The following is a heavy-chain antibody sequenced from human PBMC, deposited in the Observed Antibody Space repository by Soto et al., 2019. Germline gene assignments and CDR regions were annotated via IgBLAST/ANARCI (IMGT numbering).Heavy chain of an antibody. Sequence: GASVKVSCKASGYTFTSYGISWVRQAPGQGLEWMGWISAYNGNTNYAQKLQGRVTMTTDTSTSTAYMELRGLRSDDTAVYYCARGTLDYIWGSYLAFDYWGQGTLVTVSS. J-gene: IGHJ4*02. CDR3: ARGTLDYIWGSYLAFDY. CDR2: ISAYNGNT. CDR1: GYTFTSYG. V-gene: IGHV1-18*01. D-gene: IGHD3-16*02.